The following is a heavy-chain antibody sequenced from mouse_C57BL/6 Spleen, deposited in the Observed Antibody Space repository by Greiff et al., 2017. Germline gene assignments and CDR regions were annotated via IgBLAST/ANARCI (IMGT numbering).Heavy chain of an antibody. J-gene: IGHJ4*01. D-gene: IGHD3-2*02. CDR1: GFTFSDYG. Sequence: EVKLMESGGGLVKPGGSLKLSCAASGFTFSDYGMHWVRQAPETGLEWVAYISSGSSTIYYADTVKGRFTISRDNAKNTLFLQMTSLRSEDTAMYYCARRSSGPFYAMDYWGQGTSVTVSS. CDR2: ISSGSSTI. CDR3: ARRSSGPFYAMDY. V-gene: IGHV5-17*01.